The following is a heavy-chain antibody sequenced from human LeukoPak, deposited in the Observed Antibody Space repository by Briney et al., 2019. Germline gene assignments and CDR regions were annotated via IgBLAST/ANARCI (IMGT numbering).Heavy chain of an antibody. CDR3: AREGSDILTGYYYYFDY. J-gene: IGHJ4*02. D-gene: IGHD3-9*01. Sequence: ASVKVSCKASGYTFTSYAMHWVRQVPGQRLEWMGWINAGNGNTKYSQKFQGRVTITRDTSASTAYMELRSLRSDDTAVYYCAREGSDILTGYYYYFDYWGQGTLVTVSS. CDR2: INAGNGNT. V-gene: IGHV1-3*01. CDR1: GYTFTSYA.